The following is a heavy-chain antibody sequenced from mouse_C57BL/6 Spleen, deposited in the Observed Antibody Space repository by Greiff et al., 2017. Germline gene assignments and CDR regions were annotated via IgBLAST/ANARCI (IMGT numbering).Heavy chain of an antibody. CDR3: AVYEYDYSAWFAY. D-gene: IGHD2-4*01. CDR2: IWRGGST. Sequence: QVQLKESGPGLVQPSQSLSITCTVSGFSLTSYGVHWVRQSPGKGLEWLGVIWRGGSTDYNAAFMSRLSITKDNSKSQVFLKINSLQADDTAIYYFAVYEYDYSAWFAYWGQGTLVTVSA. CDR1: GFSLTSYG. V-gene: IGHV2-5*01. J-gene: IGHJ3*01.